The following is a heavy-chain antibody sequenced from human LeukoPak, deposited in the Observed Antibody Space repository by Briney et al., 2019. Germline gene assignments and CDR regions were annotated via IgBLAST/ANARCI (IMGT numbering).Heavy chain of an antibody. D-gene: IGHD1-26*01. CDR3: ARGWELRGWFDP. V-gene: IGHV4-61*05. CDR2: IYYSGST. Sequence: SETLSLTCTVSGGSISSRSYYWGWIRQPPGKGLEWIGYIYYSGSTNYNPSLKSRVTISVDTSKNQFSLKLSSVTAADTAVYYCARGWELRGWFDPWGQGTLVTVSS. CDR1: GGSISSRSYY. J-gene: IGHJ5*02.